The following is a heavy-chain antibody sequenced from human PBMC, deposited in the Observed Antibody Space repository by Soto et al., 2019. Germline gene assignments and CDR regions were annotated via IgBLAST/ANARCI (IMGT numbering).Heavy chain of an antibody. J-gene: IGHJ5*02. CDR1: GFSLTNKGVG. CDR3: AHFHANIGYDWRYDP. D-gene: IGHD5-12*01. CDR2: IYWDDDK. V-gene: IGHV2-5*02. Sequence: QITLKESVPPLVKPTQTLTLTCNFYGFSLTNKGVGVGWIRQPPRKALEWLGIIYWDDDKRYRPSLNNRLTITKDTSKNQVVLTMTNVDTVDTATYYCAHFHANIGYDWRYDPWGQGTLVTVSS.